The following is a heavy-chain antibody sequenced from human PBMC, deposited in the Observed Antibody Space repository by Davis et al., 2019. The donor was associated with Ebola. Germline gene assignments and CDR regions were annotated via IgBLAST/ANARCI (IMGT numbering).Heavy chain of an antibody. J-gene: IGHJ4*02. CDR2: IVPQFSTT. Sequence: SVKVSCKTSGGTFSSRAISWVRQAPGQGLEWMGGIVPQFSTTNYAQNFQGRVTITADDSTSTAYMELSSLASEDTAVYYCATDDHPLLEGLGYFDDWGQGTQVTVSS. CDR1: GGTFSSRA. V-gene: IGHV1-69*13. CDR3: ATDDHPLLEGLGYFDD. D-gene: IGHD3-16*01.